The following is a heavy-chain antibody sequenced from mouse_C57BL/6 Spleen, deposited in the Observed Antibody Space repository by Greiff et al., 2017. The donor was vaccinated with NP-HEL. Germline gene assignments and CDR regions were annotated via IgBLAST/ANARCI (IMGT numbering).Heavy chain of an antibody. V-gene: IGHV1-55*01. Sequence: QVQLKQPGAELVKPGASVKMSCKASGYTFTSYWITWVKQRPGQGLEWIGDIYPGSGSTNYNEKFKSKATLTVDTSSSTAYMQLSSLTSEDSAVYYCARGGYYDYGPLFAYWGQGTLVTVSA. CDR3: ARGGYYDYGPLFAY. CDR2: IYPGSGST. CDR1: GYTFTSYW. D-gene: IGHD2-4*01. J-gene: IGHJ3*01.